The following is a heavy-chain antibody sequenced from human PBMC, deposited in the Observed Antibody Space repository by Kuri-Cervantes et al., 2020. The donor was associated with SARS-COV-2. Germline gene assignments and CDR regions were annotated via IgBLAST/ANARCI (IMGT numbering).Heavy chain of an antibody. CDR3: ASIAAAALGAFDI. V-gene: IGHV4-34*01. CDR1: GGSFTTYY. D-gene: IGHD6-13*01. J-gene: IGHJ3*02. Sequence: SQTLSLTCAVYGGSFTTYYWSWIRQPPGKGLEWIGEINHIGTTNYNASLKSRVTISADTYKNQFSLKLSSVTAADTAVYYCASIAAAALGAFDIWSQGTMVTVSS. CDR2: INHIGTT.